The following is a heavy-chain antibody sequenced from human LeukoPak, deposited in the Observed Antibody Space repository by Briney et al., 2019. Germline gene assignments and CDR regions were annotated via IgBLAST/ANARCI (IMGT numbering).Heavy chain of an antibody. J-gene: IGHJ4*02. V-gene: IGHV1-18*01. Sequence: ASVKVSCEASCYTLTSYVISRVRQAPGQGLEWMGWISAYSGNTNYAQKLQGRVTMTTDTSTSTAYMELRSLRSDDTAVYYCATVVVVPAAMVYWGQGTLVTVSS. CDR1: CYTLTSYV. CDR3: ATVVVVPAAMVY. D-gene: IGHD2-2*01. CDR2: ISAYSGNT.